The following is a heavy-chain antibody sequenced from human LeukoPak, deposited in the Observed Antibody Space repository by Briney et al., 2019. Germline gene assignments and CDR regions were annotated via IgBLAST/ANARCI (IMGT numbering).Heavy chain of an antibody. CDR2: INPNSGGT. Sequence: ASVKVSCKTSGYTFTHYVISWVRQAPGQGLEWMGWINPNSGGTNYAQKFQGRVTMTRDTSISTAYMELSRLRSDDTAVYYCARGGIAAAGNYYYYYMDVWGKGTTVTVSS. CDR1: GYTFTHYV. V-gene: IGHV1-2*02. D-gene: IGHD6-13*01. J-gene: IGHJ6*03. CDR3: ARGGIAAAGNYYYYYMDV.